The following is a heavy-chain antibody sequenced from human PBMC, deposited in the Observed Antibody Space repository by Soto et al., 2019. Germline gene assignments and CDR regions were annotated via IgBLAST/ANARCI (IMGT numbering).Heavy chain of an antibody. D-gene: IGHD3-9*01. V-gene: IGHV3-66*01. Sequence: GGSLRLSCAASGFTVSSNYMSWVRQAPGKGLEWVSVIYSGGSTYYADSVKGRFTISRDNSKNTLYLQRNSLRAEDTAVYYCARDKRVGYFDWSPFDYWGQGTLVTVSS. J-gene: IGHJ4*02. CDR2: IYSGGST. CDR3: ARDKRVGYFDWSPFDY. CDR1: GFTVSSNY.